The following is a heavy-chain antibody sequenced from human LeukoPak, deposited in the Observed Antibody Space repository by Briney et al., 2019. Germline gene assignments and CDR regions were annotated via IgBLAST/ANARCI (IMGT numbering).Heavy chain of an antibody. J-gene: IGHJ4*02. D-gene: IGHD2-2*01. CDR1: GFTFSSYG. CDR3: AKETLYCSSTSCYSYFDY. V-gene: IGHV3-30*18. Sequence: GGSLRLSCAASGFTFSSYGMHWVRQPPGKGLEWVAVISYDGSNKYYADSVKGRFTISRDNSKNTLYLQMNSLRAEDTAVYYCAKETLYCSSTSCYSYFDYWGQGTLVTVSS. CDR2: ISYDGSNK.